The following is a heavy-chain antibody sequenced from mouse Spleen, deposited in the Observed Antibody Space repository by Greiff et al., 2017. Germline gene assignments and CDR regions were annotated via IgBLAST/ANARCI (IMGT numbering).Heavy chain of an antibody. Sequence: QVQLKQPGAELVKPGASVKLSCKASGYTFTSYWMHWVKQRPGQGLEWIGEINPSNGRTNYNEKFKSKATLTVDKSSSTAYMQLSSLTSEDSAVYYCAITTAAYWGQGTLVTVSA. CDR2: INPSNGRT. CDR3: AITTAAY. V-gene: IGHV1S81*02. D-gene: IGHD1-2*01. J-gene: IGHJ3*01. CDR1: GYTFTSYW.